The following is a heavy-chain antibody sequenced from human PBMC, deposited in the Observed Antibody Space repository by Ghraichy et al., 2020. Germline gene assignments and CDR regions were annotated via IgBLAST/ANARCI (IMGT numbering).Heavy chain of an antibody. CDR1: GGSISSSSYY. D-gene: IGHD3-10*01. V-gene: IGHV4-39*01. CDR2: IYYSGST. Sequence: SETLSLTCTVSGGSISSSSYYWGWIRQPPGKGLEWIGSIYYSGSTYYNPSLKSRVTISVDTSKNQFSLKLSSVTAADTAVYYCARLDGRFGESHDAFDIWGQGTMVTVSS. CDR3: ARLDGRFGESHDAFDI. J-gene: IGHJ3*02.